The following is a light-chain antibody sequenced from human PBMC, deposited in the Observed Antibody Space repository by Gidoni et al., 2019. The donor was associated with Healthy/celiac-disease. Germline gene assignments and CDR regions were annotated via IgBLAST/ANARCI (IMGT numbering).Light chain of an antibody. CDR1: QSVSSY. Sequence: EIVLTQSPATLSLSPGERATLSCRASQSVSSYLAWYQQKPGQAPRLLIYDASSGSGTDYTLTISSLEPEDFAVYYCQQRSNWPRSITFGQXTRLEIK. J-gene: IGKJ5*01. CDR2: DAS. CDR3: QQRSNWPRSIT. V-gene: IGKV3-11*01.